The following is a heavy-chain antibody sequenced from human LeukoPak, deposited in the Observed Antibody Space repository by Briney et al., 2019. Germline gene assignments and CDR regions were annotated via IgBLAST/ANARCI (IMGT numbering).Heavy chain of an antibody. V-gene: IGHV3-48*03. D-gene: IGHD6-13*01. Sequence: GGSLRLSCAAPGFTFSSYVMNSVRQAPGKGLEWVSHISSSVSTIYYADSVKGRFTSSRDNAKNSLYLQMNSLRAEDTAVYYCARDGGRAYSSSWYLYWGQGTLVTVSS. CDR2: ISSSVSTI. CDR3: ARDGGRAYSSSWYLY. CDR1: GFTFSSYV. J-gene: IGHJ4*02.